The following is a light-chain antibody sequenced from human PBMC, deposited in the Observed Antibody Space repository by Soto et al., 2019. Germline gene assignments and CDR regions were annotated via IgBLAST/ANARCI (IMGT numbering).Light chain of an antibody. J-gene: IGKJ4*01. V-gene: IGKV1-5*01. CDR2: DAS. CDR1: QSISSW. Sequence: DIQMTQSPSTLSAAVGDRVPITCRASQSISSWLAWYQQKPGKAPKLLIYDASSLESGVPSRFSGSGSGTELTLTISSLQPDDFATYYCQQYNSYPLTFGGGTKVDIK. CDR3: QQYNSYPLT.